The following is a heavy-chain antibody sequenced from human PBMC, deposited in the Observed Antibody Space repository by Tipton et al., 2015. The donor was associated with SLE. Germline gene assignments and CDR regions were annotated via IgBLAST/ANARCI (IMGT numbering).Heavy chain of an antibody. V-gene: IGHV4-59*01. Sequence: TLSLTCTVSGGSISSYYWSWIRQPPGKGLEWIGNIYYSGSTNYNPSLKSRVTISVATSKNQFSLKLSSVTAADTAVYYCAREEYSSGWTEVHWFDPWGQGTLVTVSS. J-gene: IGHJ5*02. D-gene: IGHD6-19*01. CDR3: AREEYSSGWTEVHWFDP. CDR1: GGSISSYY. CDR2: IYYSGST.